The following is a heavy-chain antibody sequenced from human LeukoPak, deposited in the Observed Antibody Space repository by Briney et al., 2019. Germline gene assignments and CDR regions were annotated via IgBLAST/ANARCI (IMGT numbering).Heavy chain of an antibody. CDR1: GFTVSSNY. V-gene: IGHV3-53*01. Sequence: GGSLRLSCAASGFTVSSNYMSWVRQAPGKGLEWVSVIYSGGSTYYADSVKGRFTISRDNSKNTLYLQMNSLRAEDTAVYYCARARRKKQNDAFDIWGPGTMVTVSS. D-gene: IGHD1-14*01. CDR2: IYSGGST. J-gene: IGHJ3*02. CDR3: ARARRKKQNDAFDI.